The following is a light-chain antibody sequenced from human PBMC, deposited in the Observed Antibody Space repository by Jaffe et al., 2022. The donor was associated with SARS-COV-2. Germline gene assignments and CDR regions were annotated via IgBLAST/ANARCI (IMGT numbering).Light chain of an antibody. J-gene: IGLJ2*01. Sequence: QSVLTQPPSVSGAPGQRVTISCTGSSSNIGAGYDVHWYQHLPGTAPKLLIYGNINRPSGVPDRFSGSKSGTSASLAISGLQAEDEADYYCQSYDTRLSGSVFGGGTKLTVL. CDR3: QSYDTRLSGSV. CDR2: GNI. CDR1: SSNIGAGYD. V-gene: IGLV1-40*01.